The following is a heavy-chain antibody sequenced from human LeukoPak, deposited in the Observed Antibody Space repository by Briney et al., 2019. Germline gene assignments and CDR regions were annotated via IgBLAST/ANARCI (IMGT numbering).Heavy chain of an antibody. CDR1: GFTFSSYS. CDR3: ARDLSYYDSSGYYSDDY. CDR2: ISSSSSYI. V-gene: IGHV3-21*01. D-gene: IGHD3-22*01. J-gene: IGHJ4*02. Sequence: GGSLRLSCAASGFTFSSYSMNWVRQAPGKGLEWVSSISSSSSYIYYADSVKGRFTISRDNAKNSLYLQMNSLRAEDTAVYYCARDLSYYDSSGYYSDDYWGQGTLVTVSP.